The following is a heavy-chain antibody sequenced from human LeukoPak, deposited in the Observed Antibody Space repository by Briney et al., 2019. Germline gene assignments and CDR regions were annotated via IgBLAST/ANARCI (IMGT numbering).Heavy chain of an antibody. CDR1: GYTFTGCY. J-gene: IGHJ5*02. D-gene: IGHD2-8*01. CDR3: ASPLGYCTKGVCYNLDP. V-gene: IGHV1-2*02. CDR2: INPNSGGT. Sequence: GASVKVSCKASGYTFTGCYMHWVRQAPGQGLEWMRWINPNSGGTNYAQKFQGRVTMTRDTSISTAYMELSRLRSDDTAVYYCASPLGYCTKGVCYNLDPWGQGTLVTVSS.